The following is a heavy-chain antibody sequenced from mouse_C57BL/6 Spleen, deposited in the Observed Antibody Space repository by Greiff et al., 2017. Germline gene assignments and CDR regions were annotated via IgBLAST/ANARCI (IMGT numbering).Heavy chain of an antibody. CDR2: INPGSGGT. CDR3: ARRNYYGSSPSPYAMDY. Sequence: QVHVKQSGAELVRPGTSVKVSCKASGYAFTNYLIEWVKQRPGQGLEWIGVINPGSGGTNYNEKFKGKATLTADKSSSTAYMQLSSLTSDDSAVFYCARRNYYGSSPSPYAMDYWGQGTSVTVSS. CDR1: GYAFTNYL. J-gene: IGHJ4*01. V-gene: IGHV1-54*01. D-gene: IGHD1-1*01.